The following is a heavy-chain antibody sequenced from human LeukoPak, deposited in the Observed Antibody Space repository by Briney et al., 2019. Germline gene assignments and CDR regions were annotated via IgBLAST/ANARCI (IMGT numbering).Heavy chain of an antibody. Sequence: GGSLRLSCTASGFIFNNYWMHWARQAPGKGLVWVSRINNDGSSTSYADSVKGRFTVSRDNAKNTLFLQMNSLRPEDTAVYYCAKDQGARYYGSGGSWFDLWGQGTLVTVSS. D-gene: IGHD3-10*01. CDR3: AKDQGARYYGSGGSWFDL. V-gene: IGHV3-74*01. J-gene: IGHJ5*02. CDR1: GFIFNNYW. CDR2: INNDGSST.